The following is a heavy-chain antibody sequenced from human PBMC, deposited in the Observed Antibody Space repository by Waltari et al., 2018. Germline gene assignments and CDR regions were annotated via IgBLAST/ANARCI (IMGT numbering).Heavy chain of an antibody. J-gene: IGHJ4*02. D-gene: IGHD2-21*01. Sequence: EVQLVESGGGLVQPGGSLRLSCAASGFTFSSYSMNWVRQAPGKGLEWVSYISSSSSTIYDADSVKGRFTISRDNAKNSLYLQMNSLRAEDTAVYYCARDLVVIAISLDYWGQGTLVTVSS. CDR1: GFTFSSYS. CDR2: ISSSSSTI. CDR3: ARDLVVIAISLDY. V-gene: IGHV3-48*01.